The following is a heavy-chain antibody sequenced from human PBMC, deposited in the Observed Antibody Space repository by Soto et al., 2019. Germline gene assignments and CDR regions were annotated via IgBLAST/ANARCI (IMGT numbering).Heavy chain of an antibody. V-gene: IGHV1-69*01. Sequence: QVQLVQSGAEVKKPGSSVKVSCKASGGTFSSYAISWVRQAPGQGLEWMGGIIPIFGTANYAQKFQGSVTLTADESTSTPYMELSSLRSEDTAVYYCARDMDYYDSSGYYSQFDYWGQGTLVTVSS. D-gene: IGHD3-22*01. J-gene: IGHJ4*02. CDR3: ARDMDYYDSSGYYSQFDY. CDR2: IIPIFGTA. CDR1: GGTFSSYA.